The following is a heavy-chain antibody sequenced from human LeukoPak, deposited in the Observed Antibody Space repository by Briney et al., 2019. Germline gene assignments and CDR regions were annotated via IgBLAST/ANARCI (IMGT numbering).Heavy chain of an antibody. V-gene: IGHV4-59*01. J-gene: IGHJ4*02. D-gene: IGHD3-10*01. CDR3: ARTAWFGELYFDY. Sequence: SETLSLTCTVSGGSINNYYWNWIRQPPGKGLEWIGYIYYSGSTNYNPSLKSRVTISVGTSRNQFSLKLRFVTAADTAVYYCARTAWFGELYFDYWGQGTLVTVSS. CDR2: IYYSGST. CDR1: GGSINNYY.